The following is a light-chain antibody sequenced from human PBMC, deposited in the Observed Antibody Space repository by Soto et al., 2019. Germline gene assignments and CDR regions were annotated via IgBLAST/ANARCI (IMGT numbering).Light chain of an antibody. Sequence: QSALTQPASVSGSPGQSITISCTGTSSDVGNYNLVSWYQQYPGKAPKLMIYEGGKRPSGVSNRFSGSKSGNTASLTVSGLQAEDEADYYCMCYAGGNNWVFGGGTKVTVL. V-gene: IGLV2-14*02. J-gene: IGLJ3*02. CDR2: EGG. CDR1: SSDVGNYNL. CDR3: MCYAGGNNWV.